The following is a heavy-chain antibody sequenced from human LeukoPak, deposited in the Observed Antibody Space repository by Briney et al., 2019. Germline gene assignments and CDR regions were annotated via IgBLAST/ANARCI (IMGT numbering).Heavy chain of an antibody. CDR3: ARVVVPAAIRYYFDY. V-gene: IGHV1-69*01. CDR1: GGAFSSYA. D-gene: IGHD2-2*02. CDR2: IIPIFGTA. Sequence: GSSVKVSCKASGGAFSSYAISWVRQAPGQGLEWMGGIIPIFGTANYAQKFQGRVTITADESTSTAYMELSSLRSEDTAVYYCARVVVPAAIRYYFDYWGQGTLVTVSS. J-gene: IGHJ4*02.